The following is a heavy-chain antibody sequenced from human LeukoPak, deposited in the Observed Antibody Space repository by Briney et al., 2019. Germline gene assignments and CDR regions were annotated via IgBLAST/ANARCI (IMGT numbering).Heavy chain of an antibody. CDR2: INHSGST. Sequence: SETLSLTCAVYGGSFSGYYWSWIRQPPGKGLEWIGEINHSGSTNYNPSLKSRVTISVDTSKNQFSLKLSSVTAADTAVYYCARGRRAVAGTCWSDPWGQGTLVTVSS. V-gene: IGHV4-34*01. CDR1: GGSFSGYY. D-gene: IGHD6-19*01. CDR3: ARGRRAVAGTCWSDP. J-gene: IGHJ5*02.